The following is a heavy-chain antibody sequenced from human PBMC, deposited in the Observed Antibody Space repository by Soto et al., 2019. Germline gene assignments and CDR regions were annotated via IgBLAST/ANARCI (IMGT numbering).Heavy chain of an antibody. J-gene: IGHJ6*02. CDR1: GFTFSSYG. V-gene: IGHV3-33*01. D-gene: IGHD6-6*01. CDR3: ARDGLEQLVIGSYYGMDV. Sequence: PGESLKISCAASGFTFSSYGMHWVRQAPGKGLEWVAVIWYDGSNKYYADSVKGRFTISRGNSKNTLYLQMNSLRAEDTAVYYCARDGLEQLVIGSYYGMDVWGQGTTVTVSS. CDR2: IWYDGSNK.